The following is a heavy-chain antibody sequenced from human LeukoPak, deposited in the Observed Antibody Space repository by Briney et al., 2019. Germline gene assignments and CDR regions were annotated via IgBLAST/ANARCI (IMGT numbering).Heavy chain of an antibody. V-gene: IGHV1-2*02. CDR3: ARELGGSYLDY. D-gene: IGHD1-26*01. CDR2: INPNSGGT. J-gene: IGHJ4*02. CDR1: GYTFTVYY. Sequence: GASVTVSFTASGYTFTVYYMHWVRQAPGQGHEWMGWINPNSGGTNYAQKFQGRVTMTRDTSISTAYMELSRLRSDDTAVYYCARELGGSYLDYWGQGTLVTVSS.